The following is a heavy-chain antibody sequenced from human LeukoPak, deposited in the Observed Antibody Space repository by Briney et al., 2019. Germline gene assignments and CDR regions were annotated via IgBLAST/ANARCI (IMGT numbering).Heavy chain of an antibody. J-gene: IGHJ4*02. Sequence: SETLSLTCTVSGGSISSSGYYWSWIRQPAGKGLEWIGRIYGTGTITYNPSLQSRVTMSVDTSKNRFSLNLSSVTAADTAVYYCAKVAKYYYGSETYFFFEDWGQGTLVTVSS. CDR3: AKVAKYYYGSETYFFFED. CDR1: GGSISSSGYY. D-gene: IGHD3-10*01. CDR2: IYGTGTI. V-gene: IGHV4-61*02.